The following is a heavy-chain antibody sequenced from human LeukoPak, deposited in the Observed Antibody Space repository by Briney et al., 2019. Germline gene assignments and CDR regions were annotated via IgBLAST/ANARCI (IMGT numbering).Heavy chain of an antibody. Sequence: SETLSLTCTVSGGSISSSSYYWGWIRQPPGKGLEWIGSIYSSGSTYYNPSLKGRVTISIDTSKSQFSLKLSSVTAADTAVYYCARVGGYSHKDWGQGNLVTVSS. CDR1: GGSISSSSYY. CDR2: IYSSGST. V-gene: IGHV4-39*07. D-gene: IGHD5-18*01. J-gene: IGHJ4*02. CDR3: ARVGGYSHKD.